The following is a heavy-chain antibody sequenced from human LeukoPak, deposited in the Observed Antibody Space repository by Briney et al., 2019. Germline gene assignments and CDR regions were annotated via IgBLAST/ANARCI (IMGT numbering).Heavy chain of an antibody. J-gene: IGHJ4*02. Sequence: GGSLRLSCAASGFTFSDYYMSWVRQAPGKGLEWVSFISSSSSYTNYADSVKGRFTISRDNAKNSLYLQMNSLRAEDTAVYYCASLKYSSGWYPFDYWGQGTLVTVSS. D-gene: IGHD6-19*01. V-gene: IGHV3-11*03. CDR1: GFTFSDYY. CDR3: ASLKYSSGWYPFDY. CDR2: ISSSSSYT.